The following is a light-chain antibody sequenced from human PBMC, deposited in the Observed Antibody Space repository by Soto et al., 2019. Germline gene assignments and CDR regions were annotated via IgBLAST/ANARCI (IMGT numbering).Light chain of an antibody. CDR2: WAS. V-gene: IGKV4-1*01. Sequence: DIVMTHSPHTLAVSLCERATIHCNSRQSLSYYSNFNNYLAWFQKKQGQPPKLLIYWASYRQSGVPARFSGSGYGTDFNLTINGLQAEDAAVYYCQESYSVSRTFGQGTKVDIK. CDR3: QESYSVSRT. J-gene: IGKJ1*01. CDR1: QSLSYYSNFNNY.